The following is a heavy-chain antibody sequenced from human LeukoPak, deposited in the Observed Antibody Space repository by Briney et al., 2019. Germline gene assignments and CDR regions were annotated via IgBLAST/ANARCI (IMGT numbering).Heavy chain of an antibody. V-gene: IGHV5-51*01. D-gene: IGHD3-10*01. CDR3: ARPSITMVRGDRWPWPSGMDV. J-gene: IGHJ6*04. CDR2: IYPGDYET. Sequence: RGESLKISCEGSGYSFSNYWIGWVRQMPGKGLEWMGIIYPGDYETRYSPSFQGQVTISADKSISTAYLQWSSLKASDTAMYYCARPSITMVRGDRWPWPSGMDVWGKGTTVTVSS. CDR1: GYSFSNYW.